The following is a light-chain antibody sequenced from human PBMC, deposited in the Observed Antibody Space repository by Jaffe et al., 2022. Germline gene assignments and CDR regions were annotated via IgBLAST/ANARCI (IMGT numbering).Light chain of an antibody. V-gene: IGKV3-20*01. Sequence: EIVLTQSPGTLSLSPGERATLSCRASQSVSDSYLAWYQHKPGQAPRLLIYGASSRATGIPDRFSGSGSGTDFTLTISSLEPEDFAVYYCQQYGSSPRTFGQGTKVEIK. CDR1: QSVSDSY. CDR2: GAS. J-gene: IGKJ1*01. CDR3: QQYGSSPRT.